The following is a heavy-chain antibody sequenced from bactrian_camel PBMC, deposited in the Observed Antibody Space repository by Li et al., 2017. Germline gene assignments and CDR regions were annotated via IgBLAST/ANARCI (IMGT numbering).Heavy chain of an antibody. CDR2: QYFADGPDSK. CDR1: ELTYC. D-gene: IGHD5*01. Sequence: VQLVESGGGSVQPGGSLQLSCAASELTYCMAWFRQAPGKEREGVAAQYFADGPDSKWYADSVKGRFTISTEMAKNTVYLQMNRLKPEDTAMYYCAGRDSYLMSCARLGPREVDFGYWGQGTQVTVS. CDR3: AGRDSYLMSCARLGPREVDFGY. V-gene: IGHV3S40*01. J-gene: IGHJ6*01.